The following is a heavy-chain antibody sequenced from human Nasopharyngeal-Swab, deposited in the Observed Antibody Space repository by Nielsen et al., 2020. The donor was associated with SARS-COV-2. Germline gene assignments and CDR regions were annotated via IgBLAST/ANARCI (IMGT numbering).Heavy chain of an antibody. CDR2: IIPIFGTA. CDR1: GYTFASYG. J-gene: IGHJ5*02. CDR3: ARGSIAAAQNNNWFDP. D-gene: IGHD6-13*01. V-gene: IGHV1-69*13. Sequence: SVKVSCKASGYTFASYGINWVRQAPGQGLEWMGGIIPIFGTANYAQKFQGRVTITADESTSTAYMELSSLRSEDTAAYYCARGSIAAAQNNNWFDPWGQGTLVTVSS.